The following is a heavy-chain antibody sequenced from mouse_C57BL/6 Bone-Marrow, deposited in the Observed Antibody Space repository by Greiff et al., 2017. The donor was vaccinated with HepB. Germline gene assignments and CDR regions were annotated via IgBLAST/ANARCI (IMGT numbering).Heavy chain of an antibody. Sequence: EVQVVESGGDLVKPGGSLKLSCAASGFTFSSYGMSWVRQTPDKRLEWVATISSGGSYTYYPDSVKGRFTISRDNAKNTLYLQMSSLKSEDTAMYYCAIPLITTVEGDYWGQGTSVTVSS. CDR3: AIPLITTVEGDY. J-gene: IGHJ4*01. CDR2: ISSGGSYT. V-gene: IGHV5-6*01. CDR1: GFTFSSYG. D-gene: IGHD1-1*01.